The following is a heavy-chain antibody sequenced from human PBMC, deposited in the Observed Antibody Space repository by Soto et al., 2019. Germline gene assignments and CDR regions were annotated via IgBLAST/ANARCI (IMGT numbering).Heavy chain of an antibody. V-gene: IGHV3-7*05. D-gene: IGHD6-19*01. J-gene: IGHJ4*02. CDR2: IKQDGSEK. CDR1: GFTFSSYW. Sequence: PGGSLRLSCAASGFTFSSYWMSWVRQAPGKGLEWVANIKQDGSEKYYVDSVKGRFTISRDNAKNSLYLQMNSLRAEDTAVYYCARDRRQLRSGSPWIDYWGQGTLVTVSS. CDR3: ARDRRQLRSGSPWIDY.